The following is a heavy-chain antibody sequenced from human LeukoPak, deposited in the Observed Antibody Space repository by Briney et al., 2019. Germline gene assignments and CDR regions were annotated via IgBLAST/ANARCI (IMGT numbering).Heavy chain of an antibody. CDR3: ARMYYYGSGSYPPPPFDY. CDR1: GYTFTGYY. D-gene: IGHD3-10*01. Sequence: ASVKVSCKASGYTFTGYYMHWVRQAPGQGLEWMGRINPNSGGTNYAQKFQGRVTMTRDTSISTAYMELSRLRSDDTAVYYCARMYYYGSGSYPPPPFDYWDQGTLVTVSS. J-gene: IGHJ4*02. CDR2: INPNSGGT. V-gene: IGHV1-2*06.